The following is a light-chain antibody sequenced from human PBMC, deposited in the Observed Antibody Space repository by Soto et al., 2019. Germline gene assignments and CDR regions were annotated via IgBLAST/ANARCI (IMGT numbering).Light chain of an antibody. Sequence: QSGQTHPASVSGSPGHSITISCTGTSSDVGSHNLVSWYQQYPGKAPKLIIFEASKRPSGVSNRFSGSKSGSTASLTISGLQAEDEADYYCCSNAASSNHVFGSGTKVAVL. V-gene: IGLV2-23*01. CDR1: SSDVGSHNL. CDR3: CSNAASSNHV. J-gene: IGLJ1*01. CDR2: EAS.